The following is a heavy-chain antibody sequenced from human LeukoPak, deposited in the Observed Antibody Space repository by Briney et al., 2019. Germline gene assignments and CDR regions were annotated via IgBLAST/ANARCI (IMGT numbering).Heavy chain of an antibody. J-gene: IGHJ2*01. CDR1: GFTLSSNY. CDR2: IYSGGST. D-gene: IGHD3-9*01. V-gene: IGHV3-53*01. Sequence: GGSLRLSCAASGFTLSSNYMSWVRQAPGKGLEWVSVIYSGGSTYYADSVKGRFTISRDNAKNSLYLQMNSLRAEDTAVYYCAREAYDILTGYRSYWYFDLWGRGTLVTVSS. CDR3: AREAYDILTGYRSYWYFDL.